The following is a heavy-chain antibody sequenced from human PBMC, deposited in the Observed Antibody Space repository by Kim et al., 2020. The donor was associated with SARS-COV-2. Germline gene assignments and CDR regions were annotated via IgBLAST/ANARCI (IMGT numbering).Heavy chain of an antibody. CDR1: GYTFTSYY. V-gene: IGHV1-46*01. J-gene: IGHJ6*02. CDR2: INPSGGST. Sequence: ASVKVSCKASGYTFTSYYMHWVRQAPGQGLEWMGIINPSGGSTSYAQKFQGRVTMTRDTSTSTVYMELSSLRSEDTAVYYCAGDRITIFGVVIKSYYYGMDFWGQGTTVTVSS. CDR3: AGDRITIFGVVIKSYYYGMDF. D-gene: IGHD3-3*01.